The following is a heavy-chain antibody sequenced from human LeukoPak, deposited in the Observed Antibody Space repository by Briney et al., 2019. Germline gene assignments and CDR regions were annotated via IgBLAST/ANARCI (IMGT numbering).Heavy chain of an antibody. CDR1: GGTFSRYA. V-gene: IGHV1-69*06. Sequence: ASVKVSCKASGGTFSRYAISWVRQAPGQGLEWMGGIIPIFGTPNYAQKFQGRVTISADKSTNTAYMEVTSLRSEDTAVYYCARGDYYDSSGLFDYWGQGPLVTVSS. J-gene: IGHJ4*02. CDR2: IIPIFGTP. CDR3: ARGDYYDSSGLFDY. D-gene: IGHD3-22*01.